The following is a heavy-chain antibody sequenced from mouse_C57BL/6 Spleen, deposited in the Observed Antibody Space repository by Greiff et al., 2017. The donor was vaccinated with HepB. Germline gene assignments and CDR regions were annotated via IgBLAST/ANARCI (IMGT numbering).Heavy chain of an antibody. CDR1: GYAFSSSW. Sequence: VQRVESGPELVKPGASVKISCKASGYAFSSSWMNWVKQRPGKGLEWIGRIYPGDGDTNYNGKFKGKATLTADKSSSTAYMQLSSLTSEDSAVYFCAKDYYYGSSCYAMDYWGQGTSVTVSS. V-gene: IGHV1-82*01. CDR3: AKDYYYGSSCYAMDY. D-gene: IGHD1-1*01. CDR2: IYPGDGDT. J-gene: IGHJ4*01.